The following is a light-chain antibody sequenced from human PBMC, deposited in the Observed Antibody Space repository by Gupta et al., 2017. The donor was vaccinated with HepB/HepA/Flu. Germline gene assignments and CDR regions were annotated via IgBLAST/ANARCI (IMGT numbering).Light chain of an antibody. J-gene: IGKJ3*01. CDR2: RAS. CDR1: LGIRNY. Sequence: DIQLTQSPSFLSASVGDRVTITCRASLGIRNYLAWYQQKPGKAPKLLIYRASAVQSGVPSRFSGSGFGSAFTLTIVSLQPEAFATYYCHHVYPFPFTFGHGTKVDI. CDR3: HHVYPFPFT. V-gene: IGKV1-9*01.